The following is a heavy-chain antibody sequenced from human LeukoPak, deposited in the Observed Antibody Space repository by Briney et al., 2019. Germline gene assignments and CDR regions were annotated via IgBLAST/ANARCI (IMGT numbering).Heavy chain of an antibody. Sequence: GGSLRLSCAASGFTFSSYSMNWVRQAPGKGLEWVSSISSSSSYIYYADSVKGRFTISRGNAKNSLYLQMNSLRAEDTAVYYCARVDTFDAFDIWGQGTMVTVSS. CDR3: ARVDTFDAFDI. J-gene: IGHJ3*02. CDR2: ISSSSSYI. CDR1: GFTFSSYS. V-gene: IGHV3-21*01. D-gene: IGHD3-16*01.